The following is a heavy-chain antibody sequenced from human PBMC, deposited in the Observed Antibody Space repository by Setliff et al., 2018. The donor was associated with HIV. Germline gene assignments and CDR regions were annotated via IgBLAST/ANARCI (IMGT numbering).Heavy chain of an antibody. CDR2: IYTSGIT. J-gene: IGHJ5*02. V-gene: IGHV4-4*07. Sequence: SETLSLTCNVSGASTNAYFLSWVRHPAGKGLEWIGHIYTSGITNHNPSLKSRVTMSLDTSKEQFSLRLRSVTVADTAVYYCARDRRSIFGVDTKNWFDPWGQGTLVTVSS. CDR1: GASTNAYF. D-gene: IGHD3-3*01. CDR3: ARDRRSIFGVDTKNWFDP.